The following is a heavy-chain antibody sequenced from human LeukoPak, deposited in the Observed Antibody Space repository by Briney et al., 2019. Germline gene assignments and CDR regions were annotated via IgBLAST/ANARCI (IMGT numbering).Heavy chain of an antibody. Sequence: SGGSLRLSCAASGFTFSSYRMNWARQAPGKGLEWVASINHNGNVNYYVDSVKGRFTISRDNAKNSLYLQMSNLRAEDTAVYYCARYYYDSSGYYEQDYWGQGTLVTVSS. CDR2: INHNGNVN. V-gene: IGHV3-7*03. J-gene: IGHJ4*02. CDR3: ARYYYDSSGYYEQDY. CDR1: GFTFSSYR. D-gene: IGHD3-22*01.